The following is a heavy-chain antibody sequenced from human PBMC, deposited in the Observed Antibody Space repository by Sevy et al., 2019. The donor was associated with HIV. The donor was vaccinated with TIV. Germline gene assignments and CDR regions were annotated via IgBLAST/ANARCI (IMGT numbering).Heavy chain of an antibody. CDR3: ARDPRMFGDYLLAFFDY. CDR1: GVTPSTYG. D-gene: IGHD3-16*01. V-gene: IGHV3-33*01. CDR2: IGYDGSNI. J-gene: IGHJ4*02. Sequence: GGFLRLSCAASGVTPSTYGIHWVRQAPGKGLEWVAVIGYDGSNIHYADSVKGRFTISRDSSKNTVFRQMDSLRADDTAIYYCARDPRMFGDYLLAFFDYWGQGTLVTVSS.